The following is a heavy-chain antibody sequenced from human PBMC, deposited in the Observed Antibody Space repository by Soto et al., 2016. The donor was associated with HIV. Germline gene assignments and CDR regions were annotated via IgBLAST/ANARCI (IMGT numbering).Heavy chain of an antibody. D-gene: IGHD3-10*01. CDR1: GYTFTGYY. CDR2: ISPNSGGT. CDR3: ARELWDGSGTNYKPGLGY. Sequence: QVQLVQSGAEVKKPGASVKVSCKASGYTFTGYYMHWVRQAPGQGLEWMGWISPNSGGTNYAQKFQGRVTMTRDTSISTAYMELSRLRSDDTAVYYCARELWDGSGTNYKPGLGYWGQGTLVTVSS. V-gene: IGHV1-2*02. J-gene: IGHJ4*02.